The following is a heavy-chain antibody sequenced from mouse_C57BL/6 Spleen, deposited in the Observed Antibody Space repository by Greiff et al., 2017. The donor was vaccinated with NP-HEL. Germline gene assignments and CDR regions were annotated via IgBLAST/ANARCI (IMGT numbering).Heavy chain of an antibody. CDR2: INPNNGGT. CDR3: ARIRNEYAAWFAY. CDR1: GYTFTDYY. J-gene: IGHJ3*01. Sequence: EVQLQQSGPELVKPGASVKISCKASGYTFTDYYMNWVKQSHGKSLEWIGDINPNNGGTSYNQKFKGKATLTVDKSSSTAYMELRSLTSEDSAVYYCARIRNEYAAWFAYWGQGTLVTVSA. D-gene: IGHD5-1*01. V-gene: IGHV1-26*01.